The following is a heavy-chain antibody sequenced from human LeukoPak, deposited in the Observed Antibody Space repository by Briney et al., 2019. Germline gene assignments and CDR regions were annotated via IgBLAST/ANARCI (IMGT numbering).Heavy chain of an antibody. D-gene: IGHD3-10*01. CDR2: ISSSSSYI. CDR3: ARDRMVRGVIVYYGMDV. CDR1: GFTFSSYS. J-gene: IGHJ6*02. V-gene: IGHV3-21*01. Sequence: GGSLRLSCAASGFTFSSYSMNWVRQAPGKGLEWVSSISSSSSYIYYADSVKGRSTISRDNAENSLYLQMNSLRAEDTAVYYCARDRMVRGVIVYYGMDVWGQGTTVTVSS.